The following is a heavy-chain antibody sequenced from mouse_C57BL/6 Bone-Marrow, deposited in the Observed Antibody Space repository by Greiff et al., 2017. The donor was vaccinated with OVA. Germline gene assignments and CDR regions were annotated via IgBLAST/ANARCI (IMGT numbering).Heavy chain of an antibody. V-gene: IGHV10-1*01. Sequence: EVQVVESGGGLVQPKGSLKLSCAASGFSFNTYAMNWVRQAPGKGLEWVARIRSKSNNYATYYADSVKDRFTISRDDSESMLYLQMNNLKTEDTAMYYCVRQDGNYWYFDYWGQGTTLTVSS. CDR1: GFSFNTYA. CDR2: IRSKSNNYAT. D-gene: IGHD2-1*01. J-gene: IGHJ2*01. CDR3: VRQDGNYWYFDY.